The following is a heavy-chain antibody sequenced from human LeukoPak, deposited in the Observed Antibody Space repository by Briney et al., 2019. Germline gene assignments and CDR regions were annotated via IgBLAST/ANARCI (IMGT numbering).Heavy chain of an antibody. CDR3: ALLGGGIKDRYAFDY. D-gene: IGHD3-16*01. Sequence: GGSLRLSCAAAGFTFSSIAMSWVRPAPGKGLEWVSAISGSGGSTYYADSVKGRFTTSRDNSKITLYLQMNSMIAEDTAVYYCALLGGGIKDRYAFDYWGQGTLVTVSS. CDR1: GFTFSSIA. J-gene: IGHJ4*02. V-gene: IGHV3-23*01. CDR2: ISGSGGST.